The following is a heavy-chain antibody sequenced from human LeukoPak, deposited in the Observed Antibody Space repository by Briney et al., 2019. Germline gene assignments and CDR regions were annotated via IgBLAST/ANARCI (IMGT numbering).Heavy chain of an antibody. D-gene: IGHD3-22*01. V-gene: IGHV3-48*01. CDR1: GFTFSRYS. J-gene: IGHJ4*02. CDR2: INSDTSTT. CDR3: ARDPVYYFDRSGYYVY. Sequence: GGSLRLSCAASGFTFSRYSMNWVRQAPGKGLEWVGYINSDTSTTSYADPVKGGFTISRDNAKNTLYLQMNSLRSEDTAVYYCARDPVYYFDRSGYYVYWGQGTLVTVSS.